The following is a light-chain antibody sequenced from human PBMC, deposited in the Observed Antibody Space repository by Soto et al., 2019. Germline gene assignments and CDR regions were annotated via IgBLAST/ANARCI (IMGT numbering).Light chain of an antibody. CDR3: QSSDRSLRTVV. CDR2: GNS. J-gene: IGLJ2*01. Sequence: QPVLTQPPSVSGAPGQRVTISCTGSSSNIGAGYDVHWYQQLPGTAPKLLIYGNSNRPSGVPDRFSGSKSGTSASLAITGLQAEDEADYYCQSSDRSLRTVVFGGGTKLTVL. CDR1: SSNIGAGYD. V-gene: IGLV1-40*01.